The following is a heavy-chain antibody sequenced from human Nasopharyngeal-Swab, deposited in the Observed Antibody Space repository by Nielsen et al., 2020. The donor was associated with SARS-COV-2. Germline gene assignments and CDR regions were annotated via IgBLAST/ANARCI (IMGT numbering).Heavy chain of an antibody. CDR3: AKVSWEWELLRWYFDY. CDR2: ISGSGGST. J-gene: IGHJ4*02. D-gene: IGHD1-26*01. Sequence: SCAASGFTFSSYAMSWVRQAPGKGLEWVSAISGSGGSTYYADSVKGRFTISRDNSKNTLYLQMNSLRAEDTAVYYCAKVSWEWELLRWYFDYWGQGTLVTVPS. CDR1: GFTFSSYA. V-gene: IGHV3-23*01.